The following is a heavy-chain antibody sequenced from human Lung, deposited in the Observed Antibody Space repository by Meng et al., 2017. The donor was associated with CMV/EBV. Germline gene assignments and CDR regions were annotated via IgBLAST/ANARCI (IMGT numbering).Heavy chain of an antibody. CDR1: GFTFSGSA. V-gene: IGHV3-73*01. CDR3: TRRGPAAMGGMDV. D-gene: IGHD2-2*01. CDR2: IRSKANGYAT. J-gene: IGHJ6*02. Sequence: GESLKISCAGSGFTFSGSAMHWVRQASGKGLEWVGRIRSKANGYATAYAASVKGRFTISRDDSKNTAYLQMNSLKTEDTAVYYCTRRGPAAMGGMDVWGQGXTVTVSS.